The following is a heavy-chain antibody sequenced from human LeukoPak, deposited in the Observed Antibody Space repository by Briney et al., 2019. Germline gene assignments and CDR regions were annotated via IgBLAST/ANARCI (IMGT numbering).Heavy chain of an antibody. CDR3: ARTGDGDSYIGAFDI. Sequence: GGSLRLSCAASGLTVSSNYMSWVRQAPGKGLEWVSVIYRSGSTYYADSVKGRFTISRDDSKNTLYLQMNSLRAEDTAVYYCARTGDGDSYIGAFDIWGQGTVVTVSS. D-gene: IGHD4-17*01. V-gene: IGHV3-53*01. CDR1: GLTVSSNY. J-gene: IGHJ3*02. CDR2: IYRSGST.